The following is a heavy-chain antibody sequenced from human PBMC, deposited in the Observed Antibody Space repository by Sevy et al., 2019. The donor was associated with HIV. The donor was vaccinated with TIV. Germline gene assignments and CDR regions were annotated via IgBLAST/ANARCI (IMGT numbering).Heavy chain of an antibody. D-gene: IGHD6-25*01. CDR3: AKGGSGGIDHYGMDV. Sequence: GGSLRLSCAASGLRFNNFGMYWVRQAPGKGLEGVAFIGNDGIKKYYVDSVKGRSTISRENSKVTLYLEMKGLRLEDTAIYYCAKGGSGGIDHYGMDVWGQGTTVTVSS. V-gene: IGHV3-30*02. CDR1: GLRFNNFG. CDR2: IGNDGIKK. J-gene: IGHJ6*02.